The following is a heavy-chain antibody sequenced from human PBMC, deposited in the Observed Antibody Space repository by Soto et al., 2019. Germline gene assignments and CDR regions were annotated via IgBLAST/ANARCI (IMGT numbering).Heavy chain of an antibody. CDR1: GGTFSSYA. D-gene: IGHD3-3*01. V-gene: IGHV1-69*01. J-gene: IGHJ4*02. CDR2: IIPIFGTA. Sequence: QVQLVQSGAEVKKPGSSVKVSCKASGGTFSSYAISWLRQAPGQGLEWMGGIIPIFGTANYAQKFQGRVTITEDESTSTVYMELSRLRSDVTVVYYCANHYDFWSCYPSYGFHYWCQGTLVIVSS. CDR3: ANHYDFWSCYPSYGFHY.